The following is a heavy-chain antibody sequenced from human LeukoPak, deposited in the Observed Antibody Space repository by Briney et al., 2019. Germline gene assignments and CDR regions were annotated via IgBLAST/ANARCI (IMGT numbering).Heavy chain of an antibody. V-gene: IGHV3-21*01. CDR3: ARVHLLGYCSSTSCYGRYYYYGMDV. CDR2: ISSSSSYI. J-gene: IGHJ6*02. CDR1: GFTFSSYS. D-gene: IGHD2-2*01. Sequence: GGSLRLSCAASGFTFSSYSMNWVRQAPGKGLEWVSSISSSSSYIYYADSVKGRFTISRDNAKNSLYLQMSSLRAEDTAVYYCARVHLLGYCSSTSCYGRYYYYGMDVWGQGTTVTVSS.